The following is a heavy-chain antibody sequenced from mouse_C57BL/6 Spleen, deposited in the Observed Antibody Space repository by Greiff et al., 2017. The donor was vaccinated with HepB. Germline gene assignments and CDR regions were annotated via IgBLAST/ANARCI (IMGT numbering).Heavy chain of an antibody. CDR3: ARSYLLRRDGGYFDG. V-gene: IGHV1-82*01. CDR2: IYPGDGDT. Sequence: VQLQESGPELVKPGASVKISCKASGYAFSSSWMNWVKQRPGKGLEWIGRIYPGDGDTNYNGKFKGKATLTADKSSSTAYMQISSLTSEDSAVYFCARSYLLRRDGGYFDGWGTGTTVTVSS. J-gene: IGHJ1*03. D-gene: IGHD1-1*01. CDR1: GYAFSSSW.